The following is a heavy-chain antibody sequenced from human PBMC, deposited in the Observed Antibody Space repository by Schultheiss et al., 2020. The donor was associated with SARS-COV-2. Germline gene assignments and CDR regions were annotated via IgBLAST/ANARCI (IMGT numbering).Heavy chain of an antibody. CDR1: GFTFSSYW. CDR3: ASLPFFGDPFDY. V-gene: IGHV3-74*01. Sequence: GESLKISCAASGFTFSSYWMHWVRQAPGKGLVWVSRINSDGSSTSYADSVKGRFTISRDNAKNTLYLQMNSLRAEDTAVYYCASLPFFGDPFDYWGQGTLVTVSS. CDR2: INSDGSST. J-gene: IGHJ4*02. D-gene: IGHD4-17*01.